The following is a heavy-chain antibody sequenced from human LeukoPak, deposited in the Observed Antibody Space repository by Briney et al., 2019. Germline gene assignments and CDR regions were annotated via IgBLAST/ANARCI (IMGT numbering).Heavy chain of an antibody. Sequence: PSETRSLTCAVSGGSISSGGYSWSWIRQPPGKGLEWIGYIYHSGSTYYNPSLKSRVTISVDRSKNQFSLKLSSVTAADTAVYYCARDRSLLRSYFDYWGQGTLVTVSS. D-gene: IGHD3-16*02. J-gene: IGHJ4*02. V-gene: IGHV4-30-2*01. CDR1: GGSISSGGYS. CDR3: ARDRSLLRSYFDY. CDR2: IYHSGST.